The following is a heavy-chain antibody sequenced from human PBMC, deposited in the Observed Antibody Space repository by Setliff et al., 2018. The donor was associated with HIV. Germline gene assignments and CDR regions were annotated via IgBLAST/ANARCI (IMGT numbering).Heavy chain of an antibody. Sequence: SVKVSCKAAGGSFNNYAISWVRQAPGQGLEWVGGISPILGTKNSGPRFHGRVTITADKSTNTVYIELSSLRSEDTALYYCARAARGGLQYGPTGHAFDIWGQGTMVTVSS. CDR1: GGSFNNYA. J-gene: IGHJ3*02. V-gene: IGHV1-69*10. CDR2: ISPILGTK. D-gene: IGHD1-1*01. CDR3: ARAARGGLQYGPTGHAFDI.